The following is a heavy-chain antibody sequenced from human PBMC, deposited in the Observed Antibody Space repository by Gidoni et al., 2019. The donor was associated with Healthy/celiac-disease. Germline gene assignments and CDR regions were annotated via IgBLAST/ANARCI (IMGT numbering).Heavy chain of an antibody. V-gene: IGHV4-34*01. CDR1: GGSFSGYY. D-gene: IGHD1-7*01. J-gene: IGHJ5*02. CDR2: INHSGST. Sequence: QVQLQQWGAGLLKPSETLSLTCAVYGGSFSGYYWSWIRQPPGKGLEWIGEINHSGSTNYNPSLKSRVTISVDTSKNQFSLKLSSVTAADTAVYYCARGRGWNYLPLSWFDPWGQGTLVTVSS. CDR3: ARGRGWNYLPLSWFDP.